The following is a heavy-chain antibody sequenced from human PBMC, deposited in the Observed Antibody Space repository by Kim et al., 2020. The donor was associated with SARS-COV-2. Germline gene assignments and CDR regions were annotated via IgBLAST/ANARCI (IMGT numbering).Heavy chain of an antibody. CDR3: ARESWPRIPPRSLYNWNYEGRYFDY. CDR1: GFTFSSYW. Sequence: GGSLRLSCAASGFTFSSYWMSWVRQAPGKGLEWVANIKQDGSEKYYVDSVKGRFTISRDNAKNSLYLQMNSLRAEDTAVYYCARESWPRIPPRSLYNWNYEGRYFDYWGQGTLVTVSS. D-gene: IGHD1-7*01. CDR2: IKQDGSEK. V-gene: IGHV3-7*01. J-gene: IGHJ4*02.